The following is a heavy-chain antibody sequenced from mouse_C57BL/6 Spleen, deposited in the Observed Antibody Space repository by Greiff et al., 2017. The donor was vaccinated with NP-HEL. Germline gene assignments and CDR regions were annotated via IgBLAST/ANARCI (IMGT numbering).Heavy chain of an antibody. CDR1: GYTFTDYE. V-gene: IGHV1-15*01. CDR2: IDPETGGT. D-gene: IGHD2-4*01. Sequence: VQRVESGAELVRPGASVTLSCKASGYTFTDYEMHWVKQTPVHGLEWIGAIDPETGGTAYNQKFKGKAILTADKSSSTAYMELRSLTSEDSAVYYCTRRGYDYDAHWYFDVWGTGTTVTVSS. J-gene: IGHJ1*03. CDR3: TRRGYDYDAHWYFDV.